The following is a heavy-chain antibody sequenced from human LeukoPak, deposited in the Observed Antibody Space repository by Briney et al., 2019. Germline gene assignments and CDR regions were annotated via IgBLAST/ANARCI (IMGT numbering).Heavy chain of an antibody. Sequence: SETLSLTCSVSGGSISSSSYYWGWIRQPPGKGLEWIGSIYYSGRTYYKPSLKSRATISVDKSKNQFSLKLRSVTAADTAVYYCASIADRSTNFDYWGQGTLVTVSS. CDR1: GGSISSSSYY. J-gene: IGHJ4*02. V-gene: IGHV4-39*01. D-gene: IGHD6-13*01. CDR2: IYYSGRT. CDR3: ASIADRSTNFDY.